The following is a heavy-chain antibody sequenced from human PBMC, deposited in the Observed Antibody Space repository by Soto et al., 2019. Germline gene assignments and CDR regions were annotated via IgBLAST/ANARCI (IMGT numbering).Heavy chain of an antibody. CDR2: MYNSGSA. CDR3: ARHGAIYSNSWYDFDY. V-gene: IGHV4-59*08. D-gene: IGHD5-18*01. J-gene: IGHJ4*02. Sequence: SETLSLTCTVSGGSLRSYYWSWIRQPPRKGLEWVGYMYNSGSANYNPSLKSRVTISVDMSQNQFSLKLTSVTAADTAVYYCARHGAIYSNSWYDFDYWGQGTLVTVSS. CDR1: GGSLRSYY.